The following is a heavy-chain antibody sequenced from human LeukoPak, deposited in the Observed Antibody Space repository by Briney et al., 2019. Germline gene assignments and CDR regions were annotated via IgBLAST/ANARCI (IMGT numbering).Heavy chain of an antibody. V-gene: IGHV3-74*01. CDR1: GFTFSSYW. CDR2: LNNDGSST. D-gene: IGHD3-10*01. CDR3: ARQKGSYGSGSYYNGDFDY. J-gene: IGHJ4*02. Sequence: GGSLRLSCAASGFTFSSYWMHWVRQAPGKGLVWVSRLNNDGSSTNYADSVKGRFTISRDNSKNTLYLQMNSLRAEDTAVYYCARQKGSYGSGSYYNGDFDYWGQGTLVTVSS.